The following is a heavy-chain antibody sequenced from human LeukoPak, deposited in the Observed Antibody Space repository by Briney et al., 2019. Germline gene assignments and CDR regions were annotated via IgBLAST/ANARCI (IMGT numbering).Heavy chain of an antibody. D-gene: IGHD4-23*01. Sequence: GGSLRLSCAAPGFSFTSYGMHWVRQAPGKGLEWVAVIWYDGTNKYYADSVKGRFTISRDTSNNMLYLQVNSLRAEDTAVYYCARVSESGNSDYWGQGTLVTVSS. J-gene: IGHJ4*02. V-gene: IGHV3-33*01. CDR1: GFSFTSYG. CDR3: ARVSESGNSDY. CDR2: IWYDGTNK.